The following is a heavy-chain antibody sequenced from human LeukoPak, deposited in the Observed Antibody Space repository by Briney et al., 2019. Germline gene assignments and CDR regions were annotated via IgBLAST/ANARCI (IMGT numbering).Heavy chain of an antibody. CDR2: INHSGGT. D-gene: IGHD4-17*01. V-gene: IGHV4-34*01. Sequence: SETLSPTCAVYGGSFSGYYWSWIRQPPGKGLEWIGEINHSGGTNYNPSLKSRVTISLDTSKNHFSLTLTSVTAADTAVYSSASDDYGDLVNAFDIWGQGTMVTVSA. CDR1: GGSFSGYY. J-gene: IGHJ3*02. CDR3: ASDDYGDLVNAFDI.